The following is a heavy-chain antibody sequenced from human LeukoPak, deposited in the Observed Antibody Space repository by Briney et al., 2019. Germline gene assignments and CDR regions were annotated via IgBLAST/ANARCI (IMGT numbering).Heavy chain of an antibody. D-gene: IGHD3-10*01. V-gene: IGHV4-39*01. J-gene: IGHJ3*02. CDR1: GGSISSSSYY. Sequence: PSETLSLTCTVSGGSISSSSYYWGWIRQPPGKGLEWIGSIYYSGSTYYNPSLKSRVTISVDTSKNQFSLELSSVTAADTAVYYCATTGKHYYGSGSYFRTYAFDIWGQGTMVTVSS. CDR3: ATTGKHYYGSGSYFRTYAFDI. CDR2: IYYSGST.